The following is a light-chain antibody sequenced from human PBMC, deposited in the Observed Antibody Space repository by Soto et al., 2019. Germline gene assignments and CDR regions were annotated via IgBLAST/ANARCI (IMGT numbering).Light chain of an antibody. CDR1: QSVENY. J-gene: IGKJ4*01. Sequence: EIVLTQSPATLSLSPGERATLSCRASQSVENYLAWFQQKRGQAPRLLIYDTSNRAAGIPDRFSGSGSGTDFTITISSIEPDDFAVYYCHQRYIWPTFTFGGGTKVEIK. CDR2: DTS. V-gene: IGKV3-11*01. CDR3: HQRYIWPTFT.